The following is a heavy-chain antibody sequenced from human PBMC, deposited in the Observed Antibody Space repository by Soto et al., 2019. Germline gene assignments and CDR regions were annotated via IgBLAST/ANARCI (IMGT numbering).Heavy chain of an antibody. Sequence: QVQLVQSGAEVKKPGASVKLSCRASGYTFTSNYMHWVRQAPGQGLEWMGRIQPSSGFTRVAQKLQGRFSMTRDTSTSTGYMELRSLTSHDTAVYFCARDYGDYVFYYWGQGTLVTVSS. CDR3: ARDYGDYVFYY. CDR1: GYTFTSNY. V-gene: IGHV1-46*01. J-gene: IGHJ4*02. CDR2: IQPSSGFT. D-gene: IGHD4-17*01.